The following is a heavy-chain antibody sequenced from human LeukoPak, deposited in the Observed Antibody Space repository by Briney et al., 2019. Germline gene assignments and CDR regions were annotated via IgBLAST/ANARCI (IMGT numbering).Heavy chain of an antibody. V-gene: IGHV3-7*01. CDR3: ARDGSIGVTTAGPLDY. CDR1: GFTFSSYW. D-gene: IGHD4-11*01. J-gene: IGHJ4*02. CDR2: IKQDGSEK. Sequence: GGSLRLSCAASGFTFSSYWMSWVRQAPGKGLEWVANIKQDGSEKYYVDSVKGRFTISRDNAKNSLYLQMNSLRAEDTAVYYCARDGSIGVTTAGPLDYWGQGTLVTVSS.